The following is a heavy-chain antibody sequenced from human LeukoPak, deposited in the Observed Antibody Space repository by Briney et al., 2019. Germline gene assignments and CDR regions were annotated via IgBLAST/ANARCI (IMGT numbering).Heavy chain of an antibody. CDR1: GYPFTSYA. CDR3: VRDSLIKGASTLDH. Sequence: ASVKVSCKASGYPFTSYAVNWVRQAPRQGLEWMGWINMGTENPTYAQDFTGRFAFSLDTAVSTAYLQISSLKVEDTAVYYCVRDSLIKGASTLDHWGQGTLVTVSS. CDR2: INMGTENP. D-gene: IGHD1-26*01. V-gene: IGHV7-4-1*02. J-gene: IGHJ4*02.